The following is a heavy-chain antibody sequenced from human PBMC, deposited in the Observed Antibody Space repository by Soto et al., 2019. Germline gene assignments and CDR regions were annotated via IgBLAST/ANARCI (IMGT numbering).Heavy chain of an antibody. CDR2: INAGNGNT. CDR1: GYTFTSYG. CDR3: ARSYYGSGSYPHLFDP. J-gene: IGHJ5*02. Sequence: ASVKVSCKASGYTFTSYGISWVRQAPGQRLEWMGWINAGNGNTKYSQKFQGRVTITRDTSASTAYMELSSLRSEDTAVYYCARSYYGSGSYPHLFDPWGQGTLVTVSS. V-gene: IGHV1-3*01. D-gene: IGHD3-10*01.